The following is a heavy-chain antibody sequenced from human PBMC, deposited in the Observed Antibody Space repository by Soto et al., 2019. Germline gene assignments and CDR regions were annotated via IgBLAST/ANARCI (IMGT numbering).Heavy chain of an antibody. CDR2: IYYSGST. D-gene: IGHD3-3*01. CDR3: ARDPLGAAPFPR. CDR1: GVSISSGDYY. V-gene: IGHV4-61*08. Sequence: PSETLSLTCTVSGVSISSGDYYWSWIRQPPGKGLEWIGYIYYSGSTNYNPSLKSRVTISVDTSKNQFSLKLSSVTAADTAVYYCARDPLGAAPFPRWGQGTLVTVSS. J-gene: IGHJ4*02.